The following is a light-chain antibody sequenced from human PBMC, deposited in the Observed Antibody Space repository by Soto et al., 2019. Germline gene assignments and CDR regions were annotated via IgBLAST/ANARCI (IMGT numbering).Light chain of an antibody. CDR2: GAS. J-gene: IGKJ4*01. CDR1: QSVSSN. V-gene: IGKV3D-15*01. Sequence: EIVMTQSPATLSVSPGDTATLSCRASQSVSSNLDWYQQKPGQGPRLLIYGASSRATGTPARFSGSGSGTEFTLTISSLQSEDFAVYYCQQYNSWPLTFGGGTKVEIK. CDR3: QQYNSWPLT.